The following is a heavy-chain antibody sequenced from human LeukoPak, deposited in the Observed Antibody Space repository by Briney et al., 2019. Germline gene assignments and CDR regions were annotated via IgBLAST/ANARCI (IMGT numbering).Heavy chain of an antibody. CDR1: GFTFSTYA. CDR3: ARALGQLVFDY. Sequence: GGSLRLSCAASGFTFSTYAMSWVRQAPGKGLEWVSTISGSGGSTYSADSVKGRSTISRDNSKNTLYLQMNSLRAEDTAVYYCARALGQLVFDYWGQGTLVTVSS. CDR2: ISGSGGST. V-gene: IGHV3-23*01. D-gene: IGHD6-13*01. J-gene: IGHJ4*02.